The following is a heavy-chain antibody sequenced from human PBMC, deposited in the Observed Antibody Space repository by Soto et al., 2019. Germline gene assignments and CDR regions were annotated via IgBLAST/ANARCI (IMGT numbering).Heavy chain of an antibody. V-gene: IGHV4-34*01. D-gene: IGHD2-21*01. J-gene: IGHJ6*03. CDR1: GGSFSGYY. CDR3: ALVASRLMDV. Sequence: SETLSLTCAVYGGSFSGYYRSWIRQPPGKGLEWIGEINHSGSTNYNPSLKSRVTISVDTSKNQFSLKLSSVTAADTAVYYCALVASRLMDVWGKGTTVTVS. CDR2: INHSGST.